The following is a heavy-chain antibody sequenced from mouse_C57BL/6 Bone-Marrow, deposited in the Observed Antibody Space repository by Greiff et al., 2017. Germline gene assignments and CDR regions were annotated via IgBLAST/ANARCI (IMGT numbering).Heavy chain of an antibody. D-gene: IGHD1-1*01. CDR1: GYTFTSYW. CDR2: IYPGNSDT. V-gene: IGHV1-5*01. Sequence: EVQLQESGTVLARPGASVKMSCKTSGYTFTSYWMHWVKQRPGQGLEWIGAIYPGNSDTSYNQKFKGKAKLTAVTSASTAYMALSSLTNEDSAVYYCTRASNKFITTVVGYFDYWGQGTTLTVAS. J-gene: IGHJ2*01. CDR3: TRASNKFITTVVGYFDY.